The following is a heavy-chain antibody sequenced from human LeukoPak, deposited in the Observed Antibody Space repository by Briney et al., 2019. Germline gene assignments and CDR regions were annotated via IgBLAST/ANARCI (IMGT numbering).Heavy chain of an antibody. CDR2: INHSGST. CDR1: GGSFCGYY. Sequence: SETLSLTCAVYGGSFCGYYWSWIRQPPGKGLEWIGEINHSGSTNYNPSLKSRVTISVDTSKNQFSLKLSSVTAADTAVYYCARGQRGYSYGPAAFDIWGQGTMVTVSS. CDR3: ARGQRGYSYGPAAFDI. J-gene: IGHJ3*02. V-gene: IGHV4-34*01. D-gene: IGHD5-18*01.